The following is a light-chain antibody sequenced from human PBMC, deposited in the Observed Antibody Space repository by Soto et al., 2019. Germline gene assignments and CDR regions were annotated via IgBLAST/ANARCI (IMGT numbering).Light chain of an antibody. J-gene: IGKJ2*01. Sequence: EIVLTQSPGTLSLSPGDRATLSCRASQSVTSSYLAWFQQKPGQAPRLLIYEASSRATGIPDRFSGSGSGTDFTLTITRLEPEDFSVYSCHQYGSSPLTFGQGTKLEIK. CDR2: EAS. CDR1: QSVTSSY. V-gene: IGKV3-20*01. CDR3: HQYGSSPLT.